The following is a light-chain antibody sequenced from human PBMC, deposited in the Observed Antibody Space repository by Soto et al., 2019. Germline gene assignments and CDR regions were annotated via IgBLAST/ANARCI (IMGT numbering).Light chain of an antibody. CDR2: GAS. Sequence: EIVLTQSPGTLSLSPGDIATLSFSASQSVSRNYLAWYQQKPGQAPRLLIYGASTRATGIPARFSGSGSETEFTLTISSLQAEDSAVYFCQQYNNWPTWTFGQGTKVDI. J-gene: IGKJ1*01. CDR3: QQYNNWPTWT. V-gene: IGKV3-15*01. CDR1: QSVSRN.